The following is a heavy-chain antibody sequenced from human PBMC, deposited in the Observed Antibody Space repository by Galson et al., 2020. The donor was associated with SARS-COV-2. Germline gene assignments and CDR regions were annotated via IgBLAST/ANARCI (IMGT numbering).Heavy chain of an antibody. CDR1: GDSVNRGTFY. V-gene: IGHV4-61*03. CDR2: IYSAGST. Sequence: SETLSLTCSLSGDSVNRGTFYWTWIRQPPGKGLEWIGQIYSAGSTTYSPSLKGRVTTSMDTSNNNFSLKLTAVTAADTAVYYCARGIATSMYGYAFDIWGQGTMVSVSS. J-gene: IGHJ3*02. CDR3: ARGIATSMYGYAFDI. D-gene: IGHD3-10*01.